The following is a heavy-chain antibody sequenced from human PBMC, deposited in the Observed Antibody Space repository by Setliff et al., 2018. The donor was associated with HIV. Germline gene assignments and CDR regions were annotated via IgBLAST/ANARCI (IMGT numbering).Heavy chain of an antibody. J-gene: IGHJ3*02. CDR2: VSSNSVHI. Sequence: GGSLRLSCAASGFTFSSYSMNWVRQAPGKGLEWVSSVSSNSVHILYADSVKGRFTISRDNAKNTLYLQMNRLRAEDTAVYYCARDRGYPDSFNIWGQGTVVTVSS. D-gene: IGHD3-10*01. CDR1: GFTFSSYS. CDR3: ARDRGYPDSFNI. V-gene: IGHV3-21*01.